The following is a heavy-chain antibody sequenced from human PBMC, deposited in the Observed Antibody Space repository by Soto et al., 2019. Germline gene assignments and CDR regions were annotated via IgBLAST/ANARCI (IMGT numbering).Heavy chain of an antibody. CDR2: ISYDGSNK. CDR3: AKDKGIAARPVGWFDP. V-gene: IGHV3-30*18. Sequence: VPLVESGGGVVQPGRSLRLSCAASGFTFSSYGMHWVRQAPGKGLEWVAVISYDGSNKYYADSVKGRFTISRDNSKNTLYLQMNSLRAEDTAVYYCAKDKGIAARPVGWFDPWGQGTLVTVSS. CDR1: GFTFSSYG. D-gene: IGHD6-6*01. J-gene: IGHJ5*02.